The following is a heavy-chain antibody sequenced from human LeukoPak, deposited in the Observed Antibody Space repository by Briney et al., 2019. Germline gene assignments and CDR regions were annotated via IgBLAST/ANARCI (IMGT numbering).Heavy chain of an antibody. CDR1: GGSISSSPYY. CDR3: ANYGSYIFQ. V-gene: IGHV4-39*01. CDR2: IYYSGTT. Sequence: SETLSHTCTVSGGSISSSPYYWGWIRQPPGKGLEWVGSIYYSGTTHYNPSLESRVTISVDTSKNQFSLKLSSVTAADTAVYYCANYGSYIFQWGQGTLVTVSS. D-gene: IGHD1-26*01. J-gene: IGHJ4*02.